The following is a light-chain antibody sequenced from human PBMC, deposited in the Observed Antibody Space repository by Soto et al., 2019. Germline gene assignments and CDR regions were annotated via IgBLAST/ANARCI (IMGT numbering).Light chain of an antibody. V-gene: IGLV2-23*01. Sequence: QSALTQPASVSGSPGQSITISCTGISSDVDSYNLVSWYQQHPGTAPELMIYEATKRPSGVSNRFSGSKSGNTASLTISGLQAEDEADYYCSSYADVRTLDVVFGGGTKLTVL. CDR1: SSDVDSYNL. J-gene: IGLJ2*01. CDR3: SSYADVRTLDVV. CDR2: EAT.